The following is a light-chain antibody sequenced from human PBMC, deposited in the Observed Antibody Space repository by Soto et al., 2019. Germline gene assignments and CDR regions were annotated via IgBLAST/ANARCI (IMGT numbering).Light chain of an antibody. Sequence: EIVMTQSSATLSVSPGERATLSCRASQSVHNNLAWYQQKPGQAPRLLFHDASTRATGIPARFSGSGSGTEFTLTISSLQSEDFAVYYCQQYNTWPLSFGGGTKVEIK. CDR1: QSVHNN. J-gene: IGKJ4*01. CDR3: QQYNTWPLS. CDR2: DAS. V-gene: IGKV3-15*01.